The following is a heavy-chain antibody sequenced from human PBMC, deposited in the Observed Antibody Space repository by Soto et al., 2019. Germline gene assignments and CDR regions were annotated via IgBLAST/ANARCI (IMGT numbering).Heavy chain of an antibody. J-gene: IGHJ4*02. Sequence: QVQLQESGPGLVKPSETLSLTCTVSGGSISSSYWSWIRQPPGKGLQWIGYIYYTGSTNYSPSLKSRFTISVDPSKNQFSLKLTSVTAADTAVYYCARDDYGDYSLASWGQGTLVTVSS. D-gene: IGHD4-17*01. CDR3: ARDDYGDYSLAS. CDR2: IYYTGST. V-gene: IGHV4-59*01. CDR1: GGSISSSY.